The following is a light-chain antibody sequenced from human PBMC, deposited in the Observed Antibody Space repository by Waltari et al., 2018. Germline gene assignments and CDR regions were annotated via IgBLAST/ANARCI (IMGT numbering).Light chain of an antibody. V-gene: IGLV2-23*01. J-gene: IGLJ1*01. CDR1: GSGVVSYDL. Sequence: QSALTQAASVSGSPGQSITISCSGTGSGVVSYDLFAWYQQHPGKAPKLIIYEATKRPSGVSSRFSGSKSGNTASLTISGLQAEDEADYFCSSYSSSTTLGNVFGTGTKVTVL. CDR3: SSYSSSTTLGNV. CDR2: EAT.